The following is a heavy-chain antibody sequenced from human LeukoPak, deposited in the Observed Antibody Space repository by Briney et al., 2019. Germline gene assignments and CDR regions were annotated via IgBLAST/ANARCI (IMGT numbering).Heavy chain of an antibody. CDR3: ARDLLPYYYDSSGAFDI. D-gene: IGHD3-22*01. CDR1: GYTFTSYG. J-gene: IGHJ3*02. Sequence: ASVKVSCKASGYTFTSYGISWVRQAPGQGLEWMGWINPNSGGTNYAQKFQGRVTMTRDTSISTAYMELSRLRSDDTAVYYCARDLLPYYYDSSGAFDIWGQGTMVTVSS. CDR2: INPNSGGT. V-gene: IGHV1-2*02.